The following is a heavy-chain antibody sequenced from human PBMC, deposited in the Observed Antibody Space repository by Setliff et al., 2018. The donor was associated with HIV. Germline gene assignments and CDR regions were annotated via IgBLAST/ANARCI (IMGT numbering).Heavy chain of an antibody. CDR3: ARDDIGYCTGGSCSLFDF. J-gene: IGHJ4*02. D-gene: IGHD2-15*01. V-gene: IGHV3-20*04. Sequence: GESLKISCAASGFTFDDYGMSWVRQAPGKGLEWVSGVHWSGGSIGYADSVKGRFTISRDNAKNSLYLQMNSLRAEDTALYYCARDDIGYCTGGSCSLFDFWGQGTLVTVSS. CDR2: VHWSGGSI. CDR1: GFTFDDYG.